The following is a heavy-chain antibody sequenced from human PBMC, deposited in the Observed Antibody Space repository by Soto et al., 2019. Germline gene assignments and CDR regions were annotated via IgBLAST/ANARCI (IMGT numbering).Heavy chain of an antibody. CDR1: GFTFSSYA. Sequence: SPRLSCAASGFTFSSYAMHWVRQAPSKGLEWVAVISYDRSNKYYADSVKGRFTISRDNSKNTLYLQMNSLRAEDTAVYYCARDYYYDSSGYYNWYFDLWGRGTLVTVSS. V-gene: IGHV3-30-3*01. CDR3: ARDYYYDSSGYYNWYFDL. D-gene: IGHD3-22*01. J-gene: IGHJ2*01. CDR2: ISYDRSNK.